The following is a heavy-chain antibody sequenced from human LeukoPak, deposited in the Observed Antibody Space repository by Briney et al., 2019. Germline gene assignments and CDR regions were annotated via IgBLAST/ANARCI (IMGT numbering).Heavy chain of an antibody. CDR1: GFIFNSYV. Sequence: PGGSLRLSCAASGFIFNSYVLHWVRQAPGKGLEWVAVISFDGSNKYYADSVKGRFTISRDNSKNMLYLQMNSLRAEDTAVYHCARGSYDWFDPWGQGTLVTVSS. CDR2: ISFDGSNK. V-gene: IGHV3-30-3*01. D-gene: IGHD3-16*01. CDR3: ARGSYDWFDP. J-gene: IGHJ5*02.